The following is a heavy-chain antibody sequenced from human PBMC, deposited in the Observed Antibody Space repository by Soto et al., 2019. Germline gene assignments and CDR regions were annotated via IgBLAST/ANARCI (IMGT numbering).Heavy chain of an antibody. CDR3: VRGSGWYRVDP. J-gene: IGHJ5*02. Sequence: VQLEESGGGLVQPGESLRVSCAASGDSLSPYWMHWVRQAPGKGLVWVSRINSEGSIKNYADSVKGRFTISRDNAKNTLYLQMNSLRAEDTAVYHCVRGSGWYRVDPWGQGTLVTVSS. CDR1: GDSLSPYW. V-gene: IGHV3-74*01. D-gene: IGHD6-19*01. CDR2: INSEGSIK.